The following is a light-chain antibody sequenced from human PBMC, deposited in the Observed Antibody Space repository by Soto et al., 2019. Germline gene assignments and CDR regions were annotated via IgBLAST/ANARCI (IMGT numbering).Light chain of an antibody. CDR2: EVT. J-gene: IGLJ1*01. CDR1: SSDIGSYNL. CDR3: CSYAGSSTMDV. Sequence: QSALTQPASVPGSPGQSITISCTGTSSDIGSYNLVSWYQQHPGRAPKLIIYEVTERPSGVSNRFSGSKSGNLASLTISGLQAEDEADYYCCSYAGSSTMDVFGAGTKVTVL. V-gene: IGLV2-23*02.